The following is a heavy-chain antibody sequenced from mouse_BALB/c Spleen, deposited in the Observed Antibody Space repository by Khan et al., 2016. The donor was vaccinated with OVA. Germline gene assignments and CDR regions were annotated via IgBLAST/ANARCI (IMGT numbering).Heavy chain of an antibody. D-gene: IGHD2-1*01. CDR3: ARFEYYGNFYAMDY. Sequence: VMLVESGPGLVAPSQSLSITCTVSGFSLTSYGVNWVRQPPGKGLEWLGVIWGDGSTNYHSALKSRLNISKDNSKSQVFLKLISLQTDDTATYYCARFEYYGNFYAMDYWGQGTSVTVSS. J-gene: IGHJ4*01. CDR1: GFSLTSYG. CDR2: IWGDGST. V-gene: IGHV2-3*01.